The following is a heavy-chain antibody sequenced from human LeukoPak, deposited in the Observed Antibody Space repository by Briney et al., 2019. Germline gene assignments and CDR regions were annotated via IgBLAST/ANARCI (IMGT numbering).Heavy chain of an antibody. CDR1: GYTFTGYY. CDR3: ARANYYDSSGDDAFDI. V-gene: IGHV1-2*06. CDR2: INPNSGGT. J-gene: IGHJ3*02. Sequence: ASVKVSCKASGYTFTGYYMHWVRQAPGQGLEWMGRINPNSGGTNYAQKFQGRVTMTRDTSTSTAYMELSRLRSDDTAVYYCARANYYDSSGDDAFDIWGQGTMVTVSS. D-gene: IGHD3-22*01.